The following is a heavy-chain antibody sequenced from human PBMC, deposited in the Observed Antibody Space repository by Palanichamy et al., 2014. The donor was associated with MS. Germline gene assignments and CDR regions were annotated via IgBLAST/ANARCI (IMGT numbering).Heavy chain of an antibody. V-gene: IGHV1-2*02. J-gene: IGHJ4*02. Sequence: QVQLLQSGAEVKKPGASVKVSCRASGYTFSDYYMHWVRQAPGQGLEWMGWINPDSGGTNYAQKFQGRVTVTRDTSICTAYLELNRVTSDDTAVYYCARYPYRGTYWAPFDYWGQGTLVTVSS. CDR3: ARYPYRGTYWAPFDY. CDR1: GYTFSDYY. D-gene: IGHD1-26*01. CDR2: INPDSGGT.